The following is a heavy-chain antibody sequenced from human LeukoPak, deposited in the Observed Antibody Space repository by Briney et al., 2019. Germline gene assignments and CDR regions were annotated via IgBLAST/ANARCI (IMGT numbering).Heavy chain of an antibody. CDR3: ARLPSTTVKRDAFDI. CDR2: IYYSGST. Sequence: SETLSLTCTVSGGSISSSSYYWGWIHQPPGKGLEWIGSIYYSGSTYYNPSLKSRVTISVDTSKNQFSLKLSSVTAADTAVYYCARLPSTTVKRDAFDIWGQGTMVTVSS. V-gene: IGHV4-39*01. J-gene: IGHJ3*02. D-gene: IGHD4-17*01. CDR1: GGSISSSSYY.